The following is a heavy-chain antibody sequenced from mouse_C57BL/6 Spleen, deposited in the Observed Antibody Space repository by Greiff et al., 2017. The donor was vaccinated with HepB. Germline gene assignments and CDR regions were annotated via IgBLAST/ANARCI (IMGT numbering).Heavy chain of an antibody. D-gene: IGHD1-1*02. CDR2: IDPENGDT. Sequence: EVQRVESGAELVRPGASVKLSCTASGFNIKDDYMHWVKQRPEQGLEWIGWIDPENGDTEYASKFQGKATITADTSSNTAYLQLSSLTSEDTAVYYCRHYYGGEDYWGQGTSVTVSS. CDR3: RHYYGGEDY. J-gene: IGHJ4*01. V-gene: IGHV14-4*01. CDR1: GFNIKDDY.